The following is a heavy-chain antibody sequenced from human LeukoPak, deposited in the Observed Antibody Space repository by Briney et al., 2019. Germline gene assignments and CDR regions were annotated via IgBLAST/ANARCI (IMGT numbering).Heavy chain of an antibody. Sequence: PGGSLRLSCAASGFTFRSFAMSWVRQAPGKGLEWVSSIDGGAGSTYYADSVKGRFTISRDNSKNTLYLQMNSLRAEDTAVYYCAKDRITWDYWGQGTLVTVSS. V-gene: IGHV3-23*01. D-gene: IGHD3-16*01. J-gene: IGHJ4*02. CDR1: GFTFRSFA. CDR3: AKDRITWDY. CDR2: IDGGAGST.